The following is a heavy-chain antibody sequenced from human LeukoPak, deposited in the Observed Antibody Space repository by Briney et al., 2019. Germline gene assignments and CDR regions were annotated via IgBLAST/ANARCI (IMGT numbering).Heavy chain of an antibody. J-gene: IGHJ4*02. Sequence: PSETLSLTCTVSGGSISTGGYYWSWIRQHLGKGLEWIGYIYYSGTTYYNPSLKSRVSISLDTSKNQFSLNLSSVTAADTAVYYCARSGTVTTWNYWGQGTLVTVSS. CDR1: GGSISTGGYY. CDR2: IYYSGTT. V-gene: IGHV4-31*03. CDR3: ARSGTVTTWNY. D-gene: IGHD4-17*01.